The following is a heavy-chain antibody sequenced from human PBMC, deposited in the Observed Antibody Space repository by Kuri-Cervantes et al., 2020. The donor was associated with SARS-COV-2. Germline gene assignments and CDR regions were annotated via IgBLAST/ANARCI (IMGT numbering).Heavy chain of an antibody. V-gene: IGHV3-30-3*01. Sequence: GESLKISCAASGFTFSSYAMHWVRQAPGKGLEWVAVISYDGSNKYYADSVKGRFTISRDNSKNTLYLQMNSLRAEDTAVYYCARSGRGYYYYGMDVWGQGTTVTVSS. CDR3: ARSGRGYYYYGMDV. CDR1: GFTFSSYA. CDR2: ISYDGSNK. D-gene: IGHD3-10*01. J-gene: IGHJ6*02.